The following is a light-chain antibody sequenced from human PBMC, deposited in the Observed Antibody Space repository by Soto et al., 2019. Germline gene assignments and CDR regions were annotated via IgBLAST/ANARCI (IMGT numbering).Light chain of an antibody. Sequence: QSALTQPASVSGSPGQSITISCTGNSSDVGGYNYVSWYQQHPGKAPKLMLYEVSNRPSGVSNRFSGSKSGNTASLTISGLQAEDEADYYCSSHTSGTTYVFGSGTKVTVL. V-gene: IGLV2-14*01. CDR1: SSDVGGYNY. J-gene: IGLJ1*01. CDR3: SSHTSGTTYV. CDR2: EVS.